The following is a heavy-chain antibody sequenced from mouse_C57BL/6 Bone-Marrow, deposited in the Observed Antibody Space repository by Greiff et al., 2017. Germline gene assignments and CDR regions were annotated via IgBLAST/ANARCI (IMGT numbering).Heavy chain of an antibody. CDR3: ARHEENDGYYAWFAY. J-gene: IGHJ3*01. V-gene: IGHV1-62-2*01. D-gene: IGHD2-3*01. CDR2: FYPGSGSI. Sequence: LQESGAELVKPGASVTLSCKASGYTFTEYTIHWVKQRSGQGLEWIGWFYPGSGSIKYNEKFKDKATLTADKSSSTVYMELSRLTSEDSAVYFCARHEENDGYYAWFAYWGQGTLVTVSA. CDR1: GYTFTEYT.